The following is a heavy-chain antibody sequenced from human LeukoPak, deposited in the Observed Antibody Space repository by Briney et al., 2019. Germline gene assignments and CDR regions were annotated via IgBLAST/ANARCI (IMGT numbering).Heavy chain of an antibody. CDR2: IKEDGSEK. D-gene: IGHD5-18*01. CDR1: GFTFSSYW. V-gene: IGHV3-7*01. Sequence: PGGSLRLSCADSGFTFSSYWMSWVRQAPGKGLECVANIKEDGSEKYYVDSVKGRFTISRDNVKNSLYLQMNSLRTEDTAVYYCARATVRSGYSSGYRGGYYMDVWGKGTTVTVSS. CDR3: ARATVRSGYSSGYRGGYYMDV. J-gene: IGHJ6*03.